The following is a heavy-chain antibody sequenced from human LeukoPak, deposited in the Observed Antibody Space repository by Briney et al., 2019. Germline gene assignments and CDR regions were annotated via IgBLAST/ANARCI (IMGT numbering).Heavy chain of an antibody. Sequence: GGALRLSCSAPGFTFSSYCMNWGRQAPGEGLGWGANIEQHGNEKYYMDPVKGRFTISRDNAKNSLYLEMNSLRAEDTAVYYCAGGDYYGSGSARRHWFDPWGQGTLVTVSS. CDR3: AGGDYYGSGSARRHWFDP. CDR1: GFTFSSYC. V-gene: IGHV3-7*04. D-gene: IGHD3-10*01. CDR2: IEQHGNEK. J-gene: IGHJ5*02.